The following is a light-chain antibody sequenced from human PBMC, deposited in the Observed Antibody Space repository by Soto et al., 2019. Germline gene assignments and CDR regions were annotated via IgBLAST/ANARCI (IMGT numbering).Light chain of an antibody. CDR2: SNN. J-gene: IGLJ1*01. Sequence: QSVLTQPPSASGTPGQRVTISCSGSSSNIGSNIVNWYQHLPGSAPKVLIHSNNQRPSGVTDRFSGSKSGTSASLAISGLQSEDEADYYCGSWDSSLSAYVFGTGTKVTVL. CDR1: SSNIGSNI. V-gene: IGLV1-44*01. CDR3: GSWDSSLSAYV.